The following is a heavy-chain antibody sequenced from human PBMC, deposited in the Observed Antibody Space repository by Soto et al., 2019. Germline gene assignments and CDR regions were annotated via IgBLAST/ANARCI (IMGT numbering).Heavy chain of an antibody. J-gene: IGHJ4*02. Sequence: ASVKVSCKASGYTFTSYGISWVRQAPGQGLEWMGGIIPIFGTANYAQKFQGRVTITADESTSTAYMELSSLRSEDTAVYYCASRPSGRNYWGEGNVVT. CDR2: IIPIFGTA. CDR3: ASRPSGRNY. CDR1: GYTFTSYG. V-gene: IGHV1-69*13.